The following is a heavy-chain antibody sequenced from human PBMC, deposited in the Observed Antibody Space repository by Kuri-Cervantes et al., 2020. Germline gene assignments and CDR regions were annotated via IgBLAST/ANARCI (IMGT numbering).Heavy chain of an antibody. CDR3: ARVLRTTVTTRNYYYYYGMDV. J-gene: IGHJ6*02. V-gene: IGHV4-4*07. D-gene: IGHD4-17*01. Sequence: SETLSLTCTVSGGSISSYSWSWIRQPAGKELEWIGRIYTSGSTNYNPSLKSRVTMSVDTSKNQFSLKLGSVTAADTAVYYCARVLRTTVTTRNYYYYYGMDVWGQGTTVTVSS. CDR1: GGSISSYS. CDR2: IYTSGST.